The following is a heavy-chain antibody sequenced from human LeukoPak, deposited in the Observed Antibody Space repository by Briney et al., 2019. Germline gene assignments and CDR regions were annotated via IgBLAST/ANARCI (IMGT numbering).Heavy chain of an antibody. CDR2: INHSGST. D-gene: IGHD3-22*01. CDR3: AGTLPDYDSSGYYHVY. CDR1: GGSFSGYY. J-gene: IGHJ4*02. Sequence: SETLSLTCAVYGGSFSGYYWSWIRQPPGKGLEWIGEINHSGSTNYNPSLKSRVTISVDTSKNQFSLKLSSVTAADTAVYYCAGTLPDYDSSGYYHVYWGQGTLVTVSS. V-gene: IGHV4-34*01.